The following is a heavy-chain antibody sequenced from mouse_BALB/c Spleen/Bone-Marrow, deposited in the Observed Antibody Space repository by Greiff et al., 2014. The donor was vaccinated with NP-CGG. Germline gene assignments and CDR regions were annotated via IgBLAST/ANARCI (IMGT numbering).Heavy chain of an antibody. J-gene: IGHJ3*01. CDR1: GFNIKDTY. CDR2: IDPANGNT. Sequence: EVQLQQSGAELVKPGASVKLSCTASGFNIKDTYMHWVKQRPEQGLEWIGRIDPANGNTKYDPQFQGKATITADTSSNTAYLQLSSLTSEDTAVYYCALYYYGSSGFAYWGQGTLVTVSA. V-gene: IGHV14-3*02. CDR3: ALYYYGSSGFAY. D-gene: IGHD1-1*01.